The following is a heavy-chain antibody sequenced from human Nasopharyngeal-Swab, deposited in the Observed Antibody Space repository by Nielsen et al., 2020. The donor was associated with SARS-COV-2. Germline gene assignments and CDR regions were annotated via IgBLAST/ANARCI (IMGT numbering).Heavy chain of an antibody. CDR2: INPNSGGT. CDR1: GYTFTGYY. V-gene: IGHV1-2*06. CDR3: ARDPTSVAGTGDYYYGMDV. Sequence: ASVKVSCKASGYTFTGYYMHWVRQAPGQGLEWMGRINPNSGGTNYAQKFQGRVTMTRDTSISTAYMELSSLRSDDTAVYYCARDPTSVAGTGDYYYGMDVWGQGTTVTVSS. D-gene: IGHD6-19*01. J-gene: IGHJ6*02.